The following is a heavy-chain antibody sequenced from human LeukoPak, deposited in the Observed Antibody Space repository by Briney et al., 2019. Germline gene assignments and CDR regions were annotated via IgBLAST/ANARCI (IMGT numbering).Heavy chain of an antibody. J-gene: IGHJ3*02. Sequence: SETLSLTCTVSGGSISSYYWSWIRQPAGKGLEWIGRIYTSGSTNYNPSLKSRVTMSVDTSKSQFSLKLSSVTAADTAVYYCARDLRGYCSSTSCYNDAFDIWGQGTMVTVSS. CDR2: IYTSGST. CDR1: GGSISSYY. D-gene: IGHD2-2*02. V-gene: IGHV4-4*07. CDR3: ARDLRGYCSSTSCYNDAFDI.